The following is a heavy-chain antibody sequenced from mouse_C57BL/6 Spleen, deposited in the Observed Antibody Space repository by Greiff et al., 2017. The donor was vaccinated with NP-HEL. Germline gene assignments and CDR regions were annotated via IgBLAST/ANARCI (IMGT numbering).Heavy chain of an antibody. CDR3: ARYYGSSYYWYFDV. Sequence: DVKLQESGGGLVKPGGSLKLSCAASGFTFSDYGMHWVRQAPEKGLEWVAYISSGSSTIYYADTVKGRFTISRDNAKNTLFLQMTSLRSEDTAMYYWARYYGSSYYWYFDVWGTGTTVTVSS. V-gene: IGHV5-17*01. CDR2: ISSGSSTI. D-gene: IGHD1-1*01. CDR1: GFTFSDYG. J-gene: IGHJ1*03.